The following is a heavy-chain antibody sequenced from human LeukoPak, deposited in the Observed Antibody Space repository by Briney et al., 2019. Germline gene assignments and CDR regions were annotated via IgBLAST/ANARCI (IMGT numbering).Heavy chain of an antibody. V-gene: IGHV3-21*01. CDR1: RVTFGSYA. CDR3: ARDQGGERWFDP. CDR2: ISSGSSFI. Sequence: GGSLRLSCAVSRVTFGSYAMNWVRQAPGKGLEWGSSISSGSSFIYYADSVKGRFTISRDNAKNSLYLQMNSLRAEDAAIYYCARDQGGERWFDPWGQGTLVTVIS. J-gene: IGHJ5*02. D-gene: IGHD3-16*01.